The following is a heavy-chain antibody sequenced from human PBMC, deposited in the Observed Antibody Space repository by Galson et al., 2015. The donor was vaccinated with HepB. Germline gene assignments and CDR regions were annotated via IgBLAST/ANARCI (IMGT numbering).Heavy chain of an antibody. V-gene: IGHV3-30-3*01. Sequence: SLRLSCAASGFTFSSYAMHWVRQAPGKGVEWVAVISYDGSNKYYADSVKGRFTISRDNSKNTLYLQMNSLRAEDTAVYCCARDLAEMATIFDYWGQGTLVTVSS. CDR3: ARDLAEMATIFDY. CDR2: ISYDGSNK. J-gene: IGHJ4*02. D-gene: IGHD5-24*01. CDR1: GFTFSSYA.